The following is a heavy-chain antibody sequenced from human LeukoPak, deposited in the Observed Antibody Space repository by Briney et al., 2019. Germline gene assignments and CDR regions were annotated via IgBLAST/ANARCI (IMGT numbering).Heavy chain of an antibody. D-gene: IGHD3-3*01. J-gene: IGHJ4*02. CDR1: GFXFSDYY. Sequence: GGSLRLSCGASGFXFSDYYISWIRQAPGKGLEWVSYISSSSSYTNYADSVKGRFTISRDNAKNSLYLQMNSLRAEDTAVYYCARAGYDFWSGYFPSEFDYWGQGTLVTVSS. CDR2: ISSSSSYT. V-gene: IGHV3-11*06. CDR3: ARAGYDFWSGYFPSEFDY.